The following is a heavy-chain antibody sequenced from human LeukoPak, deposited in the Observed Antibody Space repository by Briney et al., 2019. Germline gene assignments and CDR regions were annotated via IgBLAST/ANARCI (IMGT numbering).Heavy chain of an antibody. Sequence: PSETLSLTCTVSGGSISSYYWSWIRQPPGKGLEWIGYIYYSGSTNYDPSLKSRVTISVDTSKNQFSLKLSSVTAADTAVYYCARVYGDYAGLDYWGQGTLVTVSS. CDR1: GGSISSYY. CDR2: IYYSGST. CDR3: ARVYGDYAGLDY. D-gene: IGHD4-17*01. J-gene: IGHJ4*02. V-gene: IGHV4-59*01.